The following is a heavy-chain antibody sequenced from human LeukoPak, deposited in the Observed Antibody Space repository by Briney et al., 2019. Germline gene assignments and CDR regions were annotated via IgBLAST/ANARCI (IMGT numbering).Heavy chain of an antibody. J-gene: IGHJ4*02. CDR1: GFTFSSYS. CDR2: ISYDGSRT. Sequence: PGGSLRLSCAASGFTFSSYSMNWVRQAPGQGLEWVAVISYDGSRTYTADSVKGRITISRDNSEDTVYLHMNILRPEDTAVYYCARDAQDYFDSTTSFDYWGQGTLLIVSS. V-gene: IGHV3-30*03. D-gene: IGHD2/OR15-2a*01. CDR3: ARDAQDYFDSTTSFDY.